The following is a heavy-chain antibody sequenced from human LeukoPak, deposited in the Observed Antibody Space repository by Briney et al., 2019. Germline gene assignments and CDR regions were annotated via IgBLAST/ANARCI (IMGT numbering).Heavy chain of an antibody. D-gene: IGHD4-17*01. CDR3: ARDLGDDYGDYPPVPLHHGSGWQWEPGFDH. J-gene: IGHJ4*02. CDR1: GYTFTKYY. Sequence: GASVKVSCKASGYTFTKYYMHWVRQAPGQGLEWMGIINPSGGGTSYARKFQGRVTMTRDTSTSTVYMELSRLRSEDTAIYYCARDLGDDYGDYPPVPLHHGSGWQWEPGFDHWGQGTLVTVSS. V-gene: IGHV1-46*01. CDR2: INPSGGGT.